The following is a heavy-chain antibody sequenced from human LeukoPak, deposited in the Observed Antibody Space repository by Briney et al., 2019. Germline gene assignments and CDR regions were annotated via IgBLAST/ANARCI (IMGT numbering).Heavy chain of an antibody. D-gene: IGHD3-3*01. J-gene: IGHJ4*02. Sequence: SETLSLTCAVYGGSFSGYYWSWIRQPPGKGLEWIGEINHSGSTNYTPSLKSRVTISVDTSKNQFSLKLSSVTAADTAVYYCAVRYYDFWSGYFLPDHWGQGTLVTVSS. V-gene: IGHV4-34*01. CDR1: GGSFSGYY. CDR2: INHSGST. CDR3: AVRYYDFWSGYFLPDH.